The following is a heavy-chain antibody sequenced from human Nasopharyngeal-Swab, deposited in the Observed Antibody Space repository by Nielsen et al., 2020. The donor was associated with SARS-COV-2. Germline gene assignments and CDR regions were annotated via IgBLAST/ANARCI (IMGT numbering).Heavy chain of an antibody. Sequence: ASVKVSCRASGYTFTSYGISWVRQAPGQGLEWMGWISAYNGNTNYAQKLQGRLTMTTDTSTSTAYMELRSLRSDDTAVYYCARDRVVVVTGSSSDYYYYGMDVWGQGTTVTVSS. CDR2: ISAYNGNT. V-gene: IGHV1-18*01. CDR3: ARDRVVVVTGSSSDYYYYGMDV. D-gene: IGHD2-21*02. J-gene: IGHJ6*02. CDR1: GYTFTSYG.